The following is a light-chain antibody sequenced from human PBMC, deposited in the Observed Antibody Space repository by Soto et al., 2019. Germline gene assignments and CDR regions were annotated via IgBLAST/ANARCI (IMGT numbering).Light chain of an antibody. CDR3: QQYGSSPPRT. J-gene: IGKJ1*01. Sequence: EIVLTQSPGILSLSPGERATLSCRASQSVSNDFLAWYQQKPGQAPSLIIYGASTRATDVPDRFSGSGSGADFTLSISRLEPEDFAVYYCQQYGSSPPRTFGQGTKVDIK. V-gene: IGKV3-20*01. CDR2: GAS. CDR1: QSVSNDF.